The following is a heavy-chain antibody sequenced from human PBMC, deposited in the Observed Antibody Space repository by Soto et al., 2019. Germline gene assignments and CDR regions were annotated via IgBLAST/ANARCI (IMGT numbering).Heavy chain of an antibody. V-gene: IGHV1-18*01. D-gene: IGHD6-13*01. J-gene: IGHJ5*02. CDR1: GYTFSSYG. Sequence: ASVKVSCKASGYTFSSYGISWVRQAPGQGLEWMGWIGSYNGNTNYAQKLQGRVTMTTDTSTSTSYMELRSLRSDDTAIYYCARVHSSSWYNWFDPWGQGTLVTVSS. CDR2: IGSYNGNT. CDR3: ARVHSSSWYNWFDP.